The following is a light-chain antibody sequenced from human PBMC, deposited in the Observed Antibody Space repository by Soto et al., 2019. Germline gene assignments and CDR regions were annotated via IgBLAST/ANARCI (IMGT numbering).Light chain of an antibody. CDR3: LQDFNYPWT. CDR1: QDIRND. J-gene: IGKJ1*01. V-gene: IGKV1-6*01. CDR2: AAS. Sequence: ALQMTQSPSSLSASVGDRVTITCRASQDIRNDLGWYQQKPGKTPKFLIFAASSLQSGVPSRFSGSGSGTDFTLTISSLQPEDFATYYCLQDFNYPWTFGQGTKVEIE.